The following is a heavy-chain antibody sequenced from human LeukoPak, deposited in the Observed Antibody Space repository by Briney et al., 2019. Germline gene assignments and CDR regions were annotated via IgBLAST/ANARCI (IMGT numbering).Heavy chain of an antibody. CDR1: GYSISSGYY. D-gene: IGHD2-15*01. Sequence: SETLSLTCAVSGYSISSGYYWGWIRQPPGKGLEWIGNIYRSGTTYYNPSLKSRVTISVDTSKNQFSLKLTSVTAADGAVYYCARQDGTRIFDYWGQGTQVTVSS. J-gene: IGHJ4*02. V-gene: IGHV4-38-2*01. CDR2: IYRSGTT. CDR3: ARQDGTRIFDY.